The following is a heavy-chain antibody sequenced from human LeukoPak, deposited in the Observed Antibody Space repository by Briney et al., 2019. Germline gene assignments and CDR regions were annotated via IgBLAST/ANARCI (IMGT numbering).Heavy chain of an antibody. CDR3: ARIPCCSSSTLRTDF. V-gene: IGHV3-7*01. J-gene: IGHJ4*02. CDR1: GGSISSSSYY. D-gene: IGHD2-2*01. Sequence: ETLSLTCTVSGGSISSSSYYWGWIRQPPGKGLEWVANINQDGSDKYYLDSVRGRFTISRDNAKNSLYLQMNSLRAEDTAVYYCARIPCCSSSTLRTDFWGQGTLVTVSS. CDR2: INQDGSDK.